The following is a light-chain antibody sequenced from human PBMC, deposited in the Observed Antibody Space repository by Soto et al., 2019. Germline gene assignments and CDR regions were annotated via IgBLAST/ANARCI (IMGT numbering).Light chain of an antibody. Sequence: AIQLTQSPSSLSASVGDRVIITCRASQGISSALAWYHQKPGKAPKLLIFDASTLKGGVPSRFSGSGSGTEITLTISSLQPEDIATYYCQQFNSYPLTFGQGTKVEIK. CDR1: QGISSA. J-gene: IGKJ1*01. CDR3: QQFNSYPLT. CDR2: DAS. V-gene: IGKV1-13*02.